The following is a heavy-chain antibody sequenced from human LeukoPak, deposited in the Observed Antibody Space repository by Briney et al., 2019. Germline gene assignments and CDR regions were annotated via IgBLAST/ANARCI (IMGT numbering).Heavy chain of an antibody. V-gene: IGHV3-30*02. CDR1: GFTLSGYA. Sequence: GGSLRLSCVASGFTLSGYAMHWVRQAPGKGLEWVAFIQFDGDNKYYADSVKGRFTISRDNSQNTLYLQMNSLTVEDTAVYYCAKRWYTTWSYFDFWGQGTLVSVSS. D-gene: IGHD2-15*01. CDR2: IQFDGDNK. J-gene: IGHJ4*02. CDR3: AKRWYTTWSYFDF.